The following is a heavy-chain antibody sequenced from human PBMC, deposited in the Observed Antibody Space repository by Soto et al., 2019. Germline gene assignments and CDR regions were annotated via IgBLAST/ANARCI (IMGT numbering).Heavy chain of an antibody. Sequence: QVQLVESGGGVVQPGRSLRLSCAASGFTFSTYVMHWVRQAPGKGLEWVAVISYDGNNKYYADSVKDRFTISRDNSKNTLYLQMNSLRDEDMAVYYCARVGHYDFWSGTDYWGQGTLVTVSS. J-gene: IGHJ4*02. V-gene: IGHV3-30-3*01. CDR3: ARVGHYDFWSGTDY. D-gene: IGHD3-3*01. CDR2: ISYDGNNK. CDR1: GFTFSTYV.